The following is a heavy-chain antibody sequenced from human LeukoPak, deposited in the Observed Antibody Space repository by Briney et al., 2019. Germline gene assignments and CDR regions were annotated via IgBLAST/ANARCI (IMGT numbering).Heavy chain of an antibody. Sequence: GGSLKLSCAASGFTFSSYAMSWVRQAPGKGLEWVSAISGSGGSTYYADSVKGRFTISRDNSKNTLYLQMNSLRAEDTAVYYCAIVIGSGWSHDYWGQGTLVTVSS. D-gene: IGHD6-19*01. CDR1: GFTFSSYA. CDR3: AIVIGSGWSHDY. J-gene: IGHJ4*02. V-gene: IGHV3-23*01. CDR2: ISGSGGST.